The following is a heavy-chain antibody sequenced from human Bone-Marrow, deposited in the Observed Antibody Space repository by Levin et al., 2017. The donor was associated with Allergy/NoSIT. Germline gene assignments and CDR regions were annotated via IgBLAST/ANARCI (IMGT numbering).Heavy chain of an antibody. CDR1: GASISYSNW. D-gene: IGHD1-26*01. CDR3: ARVHSDSGSWFDP. Sequence: PSETLSLTCAVSGASISYSNWWSWLRQSPGRGLEWIGEIYQSGSTNYNPSLKSRVTISLDKSKNQFYLNLRSVTAADTAVYYCARVHSDSGSWFDPWGQGTLVNVSS. CDR2: IYQSGST. J-gene: IGHJ5*02. V-gene: IGHV4-4*02.